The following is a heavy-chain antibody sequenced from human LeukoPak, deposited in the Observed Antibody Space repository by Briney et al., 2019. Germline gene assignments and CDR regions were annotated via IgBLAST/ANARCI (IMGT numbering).Heavy chain of an antibody. Sequence: GGSLRLSCAASGFTFSSYSMPWVRQAPGKGLEWVSYISSGSSSIYYADFMERRFTISRDTAKNSLYLLINSMSEEETAVYCCARGVAGIDWLDSWRQGTLVSVCS. CDR1: GFTFSSYS. CDR2: ISSGSSSI. J-gene: IGHJ5*01. V-gene: IGHV3-48*02. CDR3: ARGVAGIDWLDS. D-gene: IGHD6-19*01.